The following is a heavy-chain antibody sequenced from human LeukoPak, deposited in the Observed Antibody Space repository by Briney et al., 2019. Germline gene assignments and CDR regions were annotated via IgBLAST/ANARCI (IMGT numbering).Heavy chain of an antibody. V-gene: IGHV4-34*01. CDR1: GGSFSGYY. CDR3: ARGVIVATIHDAFDI. CDR2: INHSGST. Sequence: SETLSLTCAVYGGSFSGYYWSWIRQPPGKGLEWIGEINHSGSTNYNPSLKSRVTISVDTSKNQFSLKLSSVTAADTAVYYCARGVIVATIHDAFDIWGQGTMVTVSS. J-gene: IGHJ3*02. D-gene: IGHD5-12*01.